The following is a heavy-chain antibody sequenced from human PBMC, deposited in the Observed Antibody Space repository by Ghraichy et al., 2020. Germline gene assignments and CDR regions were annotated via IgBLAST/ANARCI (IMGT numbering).Heavy chain of an antibody. Sequence: SETLSLTCAVSGDSITTDYWWSWVRQSPGKGLEWIGEIHHRRNTNDNPSLKSRVTISMDKSANQFSLNLTSVTAADTAIYYCARQLRFPAGGMDVWGQGTTVTVAS. CDR2: IHHRRNT. D-gene: IGHD2-21*01. CDR1: GDSITTDYW. V-gene: IGHV4-4*02. CDR3: ARQLRFPAGGMDV. J-gene: IGHJ6*02.